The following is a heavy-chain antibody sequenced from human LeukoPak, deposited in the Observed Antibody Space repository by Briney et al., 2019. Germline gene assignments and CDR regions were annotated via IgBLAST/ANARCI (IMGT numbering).Heavy chain of an antibody. CDR1: GGSFSGYY. CDR3: ARALRSLEYSSQFDY. D-gene: IGHD6-6*01. V-gene: IGHV4-34*01. CDR2: INHSGST. Sequence: SSETLSLTCAVYGGSFSGYYWSWIRQPPGKGLEWVGEINHSGSTNYNPSLKSRVTISVHTSKNQFSLKLSSVTAADTAVYYCARALRSLEYSSQFDYWGQGTLVTVSS. J-gene: IGHJ4*02.